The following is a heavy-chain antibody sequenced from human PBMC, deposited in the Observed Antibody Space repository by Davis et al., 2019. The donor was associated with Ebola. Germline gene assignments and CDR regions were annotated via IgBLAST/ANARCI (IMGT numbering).Heavy chain of an antibody. V-gene: IGHV3-72*01. CDR3: ARVDYGNLDD. Sequence: GESLKIPCAAPGLPLSHHYMDRVRQAPGKGLEWVGRSRHKANSHTTDYAASVKGRFTISRDHSKSSVYLQMNSLKIEEKAVYFCARVDYGNLDDWGQGTLVTVSS. CDR1: GLPLSHHY. CDR2: SRHKANSHTT. J-gene: IGHJ4*02. D-gene: IGHD4-17*01.